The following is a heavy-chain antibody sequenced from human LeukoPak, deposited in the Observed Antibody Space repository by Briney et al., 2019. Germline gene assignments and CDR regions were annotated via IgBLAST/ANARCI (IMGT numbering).Heavy chain of an antibody. V-gene: IGHV7-4-1*02. CDR2: INTNTGNP. CDR3: ARDCCVDEYSYGYEDY. J-gene: IGHJ4*02. Sequence: ASVKVSCKASGYTFTSYAMNWVRQAPGQGLEWMGWINTNTGNPTYAQGFTGRFVFSLDTSVSTAYLQISSLKAEDTAVYYCARDCCVDEYSYGYEDYWGQGTLVTVSS. CDR1: GYTFTSYA. D-gene: IGHD5-18*01.